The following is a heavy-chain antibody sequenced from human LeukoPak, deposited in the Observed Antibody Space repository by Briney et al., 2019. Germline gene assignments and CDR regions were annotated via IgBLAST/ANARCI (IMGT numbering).Heavy chain of an antibody. CDR2: IYYSGST. D-gene: IGHD4-17*01. J-gene: IGHJ6*03. Sequence: SETLSLTCTVSGGSISSSSYDWGWIRQPPGKGLEWIGSIYYSGSTYYNPSLKSRVTISVDTSKNQFSLKLSSVTAADTAVYYCASRSPTVTTLGYYYYYMDVWGKGTTVTVSS. CDR3: ASRSPTVTTLGYYYYYMDV. CDR1: GGSISSSSYD. V-gene: IGHV4-39*01.